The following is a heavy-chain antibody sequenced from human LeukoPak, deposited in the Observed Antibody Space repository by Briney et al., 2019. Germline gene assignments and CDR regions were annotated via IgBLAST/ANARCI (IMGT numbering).Heavy chain of an antibody. J-gene: IGHJ3*02. V-gene: IGHV3-11*01. CDR2: ISSSGSTI. D-gene: IGHD3-3*01. Sequence: GGSLRLSSAASGFTFSDYYMSWIRQAPGKGLEWGSYISSSGSTIYYADSVKGRFTISRDNAKNSLYLQMNSLRAEDTAVYCCARVRQDDFWSGSQAFDIWGQGTMVTVSS. CDR3: ARVRQDDFWSGSQAFDI. CDR1: GFTFSDYY.